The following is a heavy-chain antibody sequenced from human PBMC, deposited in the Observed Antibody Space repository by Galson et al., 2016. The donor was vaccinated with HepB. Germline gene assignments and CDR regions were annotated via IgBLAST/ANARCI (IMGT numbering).Heavy chain of an antibody. D-gene: IGHD4-17*01. J-gene: IGHJ4*02. Sequence: SLRLSCAASGFTFSSYAMHWVRQAPGKGLEWVAVISYDGSNKYYSDSVKGRFTISGDNSKSTLYLQVNSLRAEDTAMYYCARSTVNTGYLAYWGQGTLVTVSS. CDR1: GFTFSSYA. CDR2: ISYDGSNK. CDR3: ARSTVNTGYLAY. V-gene: IGHV3-30*01.